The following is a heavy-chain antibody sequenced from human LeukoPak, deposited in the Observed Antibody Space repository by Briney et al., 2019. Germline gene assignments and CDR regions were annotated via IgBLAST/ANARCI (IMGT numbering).Heavy chain of an antibody. CDR3: ARVTGGRYCSTTSCYMRGWFDP. J-gene: IGHJ5*02. D-gene: IGHD2-2*02. CDR2: IIPVFGTS. Sequence: SVKVSCKASGYTFTSYGISWVRQAPGQGLEWMGGIIPVFGTSNYAQKFQGRVTITADESTRTAYMELSSLRSEDTAVYYCARVTGGRYCSTTSCYMRGWFDPWGQGTLVTVSS. V-gene: IGHV1-69*13. CDR1: GYTFTSYG.